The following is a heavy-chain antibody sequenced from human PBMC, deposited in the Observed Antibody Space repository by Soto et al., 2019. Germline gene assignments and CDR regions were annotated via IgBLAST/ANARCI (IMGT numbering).Heavy chain of an antibody. CDR1: GFTFSTYA. D-gene: IGHD5-18*01. CDR2: ISYDGINK. Sequence: GGSLRLSCAASGFTFSTYAMHWARQGPGKGLEWVALISYDGINKYYTDSVKGRFTISRDNSKNTLYLQMNSLRAEDTAVYYCAKEVXADSPMVRYFYYYGMDVWGQGTTVTVSS. V-gene: IGHV3-30-3*01. J-gene: IGHJ6*02. CDR3: AKEVXADSPMVRYFYYYGMDV.